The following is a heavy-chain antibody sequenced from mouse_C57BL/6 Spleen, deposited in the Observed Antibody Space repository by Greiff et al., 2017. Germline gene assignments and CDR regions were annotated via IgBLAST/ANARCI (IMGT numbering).Heavy chain of an antibody. J-gene: IGHJ3*01. Sequence: QVQLKQSGPGLVQPSQSLPITCTVSGFSLTSYGVHWVRQSPGKGLEWLGVIWSGGSTDNNAAFISRLSISKDNSKSQFFFKTTSLQADDTSIDYGARNWNWDEAWFAYWGQGTLVTVSA. CDR1: GFSLTSYG. V-gene: IGHV2-2*01. CDR2: IWSGGST. CDR3: ARNWNWDEAWFAY. D-gene: IGHD4-1*01.